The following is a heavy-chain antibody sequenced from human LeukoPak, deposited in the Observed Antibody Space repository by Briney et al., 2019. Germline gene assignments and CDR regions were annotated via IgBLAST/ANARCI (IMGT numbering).Heavy chain of an antibody. CDR3: ARFVHGNSLDY. D-gene: IGHD1-7*01. CDR2: VYHDGSDT. V-gene: IGHV5-51*01. J-gene: IGHJ4*02. CDR1: GDTFTDTY. Sequence: GESLKISCQASGDTFTDTYIAWVRQMAGKGLGGMGIVYHDGSDTRYSPSFQGQVTISVDQSISTAYLQWTSLKTSDTAMYYCARFVHGNSLDYWGQGTLVTVSS.